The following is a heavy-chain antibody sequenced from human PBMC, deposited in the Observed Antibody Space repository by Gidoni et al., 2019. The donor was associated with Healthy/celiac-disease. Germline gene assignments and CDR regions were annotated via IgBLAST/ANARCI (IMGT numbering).Heavy chain of an antibody. CDR1: GGTFSSYA. CDR3: ARDEGGNTYYYGSGSSGPDRGFDY. V-gene: IGHV1-69*01. CDR2: IIPIVGTA. Sequence: QVQLVQSGAEVKKPGSSVKVSCKASGGTFSSYAISWVRQAHGQGLEWMGGIIPIVGTANYAQKFQGRGTITADESTSTAYMELSSLRSEDTAVYYCARDEGGNTYYYGSGSSGPDRGFDYWGQGTLVTVSS. D-gene: IGHD3-10*01. J-gene: IGHJ4*02.